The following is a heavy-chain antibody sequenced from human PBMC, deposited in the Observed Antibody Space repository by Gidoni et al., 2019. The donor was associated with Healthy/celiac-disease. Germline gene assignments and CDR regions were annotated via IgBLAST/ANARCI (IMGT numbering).Heavy chain of an antibody. CDR3: AKGGYCSGGSCYFDY. V-gene: IGHV3-9*01. CDR2: MSWNSGSI. D-gene: IGHD2-15*01. J-gene: IGHJ4*02. CDR1: GFTFDDYA. Sequence: EVQLVESGGGLVQPGRSLRLSCAASGFTFDDYAMHWVRQAPGKGLEWVSGMSWNSGSIGYADSVKGRFTISRDNAKNSLYLQMNSLRAEDTALYYCAKGGYCSGGSCYFDYWGQGTLVTVSS.